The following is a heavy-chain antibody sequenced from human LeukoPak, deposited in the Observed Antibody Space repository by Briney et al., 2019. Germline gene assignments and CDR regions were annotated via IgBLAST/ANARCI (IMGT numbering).Heavy chain of an antibody. CDR1: RFAFSTYW. J-gene: IGHJ4*02. Sequence: GGSLRLSCAASRFAFSTYWMSWVRQAPGKGLEWLANIKEDGSEKYYVDSVKGRFTISRDNAKNSLYLQMNSLRAEDTALYYCAREEFDYWGQGTLVTVSS. V-gene: IGHV3-7*05. CDR3: AREEFDY. CDR2: IKEDGSEK.